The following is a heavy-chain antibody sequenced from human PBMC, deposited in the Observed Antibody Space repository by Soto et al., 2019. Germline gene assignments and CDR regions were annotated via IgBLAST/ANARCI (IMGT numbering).Heavy chain of an antibody. Sequence: QVQLVESGGGLVKPGGSLRLSCAASGFTFSDYYMSWIRQAPGKGLEWVPYISGRNTYTNYADSVKGRFTVSRDNAKNSLFLEMNSLRVEDTAVYYCARDGGEIIPAAIGGGYGMDVWGQGTTVIVSS. J-gene: IGHJ6*02. V-gene: IGHV3-11*06. CDR3: ARDGGEIIPAAIGGGYGMDV. D-gene: IGHD2-2*01. CDR2: ISGRNTYT. CDR1: GFTFSDYY.